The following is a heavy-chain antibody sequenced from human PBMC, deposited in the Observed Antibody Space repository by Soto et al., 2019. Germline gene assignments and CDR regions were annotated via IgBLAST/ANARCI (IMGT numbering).Heavy chain of an antibody. V-gene: IGHV3-23*01. CDR3: AKVRLTDYLRYAPHL. Sequence: EVQLLESGGGLVQPGGSLRLACAASGFTFNNYAMNWVPQPPGRGLEWVSIISPNGDSTYYADSVKGRFTISRDNSQNTVFLQMNSLRAEDTAIYFCAKVRLTDYLRYAPHLWGQGTLVTVSS. CDR1: GFTFNNYA. CDR2: ISPNGDST. J-gene: IGHJ3*01. D-gene: IGHD2-8*01.